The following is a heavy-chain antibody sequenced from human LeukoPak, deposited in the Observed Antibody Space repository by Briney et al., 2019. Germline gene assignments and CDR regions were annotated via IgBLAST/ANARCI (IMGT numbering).Heavy chain of an antibody. CDR3: ARDRRLASFDY. V-gene: IGHV3-53*01. Sequence: PGGSLRLSCAASGFTVSSNYMSWVRQAPGKGLEWVSGITGRGENTYYADSVKGRFTISRDNSKNTLYLQMNSLRAEDAAIYYCARDRRLASFDYGGQGTLVTVSS. CDR1: GFTVSSNY. J-gene: IGHJ4*02. CDR2: ITGRGENT. D-gene: IGHD6-25*01.